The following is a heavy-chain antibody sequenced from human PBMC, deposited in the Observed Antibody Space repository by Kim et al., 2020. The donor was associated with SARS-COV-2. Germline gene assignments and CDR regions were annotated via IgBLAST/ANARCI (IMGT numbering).Heavy chain of an antibody. CDR2: ISNSGDST. CDR3: AKLLSAAANYYVDY. Sequence: GGSLRLSCVVSGFTFSNYAMTWVRQAPGKGLEWVSVISNSGDSTYYADSVKGRLTISRDNSKNTLYLQMNSLRAEDSAVYYCAKLLSAAANYYVDYWGEGNLVTVSS. D-gene: IGHD6-25*01. V-gene: IGHV3-23*01. J-gene: IGHJ4*02. CDR1: GFTFSNYA.